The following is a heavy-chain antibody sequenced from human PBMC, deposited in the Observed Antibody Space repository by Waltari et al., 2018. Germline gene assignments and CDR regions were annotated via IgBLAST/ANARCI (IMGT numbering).Heavy chain of an antibody. J-gene: IGHJ5*02. V-gene: IGHV1-69*04. CDR2: IIPILGIA. CDR3: ARGSVDKYYHGNWFDP. CDR1: GGTFSSYA. D-gene: IGHD3-10*01. Sequence: QVQLVQSGAEVKKPGSSVKVSCKASGGTFSSYAISWVRQAPGQGLEWMGGIIPILGIANYAQKFQGRVTITADESTSTAYMELSSLRSEDTAVYYCARGSVDKYYHGNWFDPWGQGTLVTVSS.